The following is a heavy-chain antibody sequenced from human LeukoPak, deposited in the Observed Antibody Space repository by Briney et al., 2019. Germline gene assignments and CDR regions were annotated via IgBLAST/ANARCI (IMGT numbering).Heavy chain of an antibody. CDR2: IYYSGST. D-gene: IGHD6-19*01. Sequence: SETLSLTCTVSGGSISSYYWSWIRQPPGKGLEWSGYIYYSGSTNYNPSLKSRVTISVDTSKNQFSLKLSSVTAADTAVYYCARLSPQWLLDAFDIWGQGTMVTVSS. V-gene: IGHV4-59*08. CDR3: ARLSPQWLLDAFDI. CDR1: GGSISSYY. J-gene: IGHJ3*02.